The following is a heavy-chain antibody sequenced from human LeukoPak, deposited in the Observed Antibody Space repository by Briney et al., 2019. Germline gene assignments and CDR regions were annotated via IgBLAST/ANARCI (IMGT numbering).Heavy chain of an antibody. J-gene: IGHJ4*02. CDR3: ARTSGIHEGNYFDY. V-gene: IGHV4-39*07. D-gene: IGHD1-26*01. Sequence: SETLSLTCTVSGGSISSSSYYWGWIRQPPGKGLEWIGSIYYSGSTYYNPPLKSRVTISVDTSKNQFSLKLSSVTAADTAVYYCARTSGIHEGNYFDYWGQGTLVTVSS. CDR1: GGSISSSSYY. CDR2: IYYSGST.